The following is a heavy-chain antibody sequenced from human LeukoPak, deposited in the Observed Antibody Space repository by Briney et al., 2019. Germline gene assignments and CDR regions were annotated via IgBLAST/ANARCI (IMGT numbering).Heavy chain of an antibody. CDR1: GYIFISYY. CDR2: INPSGGST. V-gene: IGHV1-46*01. J-gene: IGHJ5*02. D-gene: IGHD3-10*01. CDR3: ARVGLYYGSGSYSLMAFDP. Sequence: PGASVKVSCKASGYIFISYYIHWVRQAPGQGLEWMGIINPSGGSTSYAQKFQDRVTMTRDTSISTAYMELSRLRSDDTAVYYCARVGLYYGSGSYSLMAFDPWGQGTLVTVSS.